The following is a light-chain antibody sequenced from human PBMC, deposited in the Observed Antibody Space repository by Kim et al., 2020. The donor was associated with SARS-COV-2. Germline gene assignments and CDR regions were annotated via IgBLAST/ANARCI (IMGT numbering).Light chain of an antibody. Sequence: YELTQPHSVSVAPGKTARITCGGNNIGSKSVNWYQQKPGQAPVLVIYYDSDRPSGIPERFSGSNSGNTTTLTISRVEAGDEADYYCQVWDSSSDHPYVFGTGTKVTVL. CDR2: YDS. CDR1: NIGSKS. CDR3: QVWDSSSDHPYV. J-gene: IGLJ1*01. V-gene: IGLV3-21*04.